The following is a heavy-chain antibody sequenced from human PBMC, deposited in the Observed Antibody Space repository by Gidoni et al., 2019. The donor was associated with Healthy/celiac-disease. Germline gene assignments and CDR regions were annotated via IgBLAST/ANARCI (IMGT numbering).Heavy chain of an antibody. D-gene: IGHD5-18*01. Sequence: QVQLVQSGAEVKKPGSSVKVSCKASGGTFSSYAISWVRQAPGQGLEWMGGIIPIFGTANYAQKFQGRVTITADESTSTAYMELSSLRSEDTAVYYCARQGRDTAMVTYYYGMDVWGQGTTVTVSS. CDR2: IIPIFGTA. CDR1: GGTFSSYA. J-gene: IGHJ6*02. CDR3: ARQGRDTAMVTYYYGMDV. V-gene: IGHV1-69*01.